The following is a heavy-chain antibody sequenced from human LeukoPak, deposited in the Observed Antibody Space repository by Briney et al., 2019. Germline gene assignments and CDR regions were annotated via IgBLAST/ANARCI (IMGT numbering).Heavy chain of an antibody. CDR3: AGVEDVNRYYDFWSGPFAH. CDR2: VIPIFDAT. Sequence: ASVKVSCKASGGTFSSYAISWVRQAPGQGLEWVGGVIPIFDATNYAQKFQGRVTITTDESTSTAYMELSSLRSEDTAVYYCAGVEDVNRYYDFWSGPFAHWGQGTLVTVSS. V-gene: IGHV1-69*05. D-gene: IGHD3-3*01. CDR1: GGTFSSYA. J-gene: IGHJ4*02.